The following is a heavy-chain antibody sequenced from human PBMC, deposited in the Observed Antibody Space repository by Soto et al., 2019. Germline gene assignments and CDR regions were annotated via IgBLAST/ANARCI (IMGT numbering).Heavy chain of an antibody. D-gene: IGHD2-8*01. CDR2: INHSGST. CDR3: ARGRFVVLMVYSFDY. V-gene: IGHV4-34*01. J-gene: IGHJ4*02. Sequence: NPSETLSLTCAVYGGSFSGYYWSWIRQPPGKGLEWIGEINHSGSTNYNPSLKSRVTISVDTSKNQFSLKLSSVTAADTAVYYCARGRFVVLMVYSFDYWGQGTLVTVSS. CDR1: GGSFSGYY.